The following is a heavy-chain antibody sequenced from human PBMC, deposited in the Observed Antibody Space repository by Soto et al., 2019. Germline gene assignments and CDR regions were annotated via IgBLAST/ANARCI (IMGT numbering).Heavy chain of an antibody. CDR3: ATSPAYYYGSGSHY. V-gene: IGHV3-23*01. D-gene: IGHD3-10*01. J-gene: IGHJ4*02. CDR1: GFTFSSYA. Sequence: QPVGSLRLSCAASGFTFSSYAMSWVRQAPGKGLEWVSAISGSGGSTYYADSVKGRFTISRDNSKNTLYLQMNSLRAEDTAVYYCATSPAYYYGSGSHYWGQGTLVTVSS. CDR2: ISGSGGST.